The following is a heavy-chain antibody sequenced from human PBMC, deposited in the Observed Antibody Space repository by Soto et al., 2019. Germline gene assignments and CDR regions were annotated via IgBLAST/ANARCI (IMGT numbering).Heavy chain of an antibody. D-gene: IGHD2-8*01. CDR3: ASQITNLRYYYYAMDV. J-gene: IGHJ6*02. CDR2: IYPGDSDI. CDR1: GYTFTDYW. V-gene: IGHV5-51*01. Sequence: GESLKISCKGSGYTFTDYWIGWVRQLPGQGLEWMGIIYPGDSDIRYSPSFQGHVTITVDQSTRTAYLWWNTLKAADTAMYYCASQITNLRYYYYAMDVWGQGTTVTVAS.